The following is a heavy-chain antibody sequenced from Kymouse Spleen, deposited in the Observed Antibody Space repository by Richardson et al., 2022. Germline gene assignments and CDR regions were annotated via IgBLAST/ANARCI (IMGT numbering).Heavy chain of an antibody. D-gene: IGHD6-13*01. J-gene: IGHJ6*02. Sequence: QVQLQQWGAGLLKPSETLSLTCAVYGGSFSGYYWSWIRQPPGKGLEWIGEINHSGSTNYNPSLKSRVTISVDTSKNQFSLKLSSVTAADTAVYYCARGDSSSWSYYYGMDVWGQGTTVTVSS. CDR1: GGSFSGYY. CDR2: INHSGST. CDR3: ARGDSSSWSYYYGMDV. V-gene: IGHV4-34*01.